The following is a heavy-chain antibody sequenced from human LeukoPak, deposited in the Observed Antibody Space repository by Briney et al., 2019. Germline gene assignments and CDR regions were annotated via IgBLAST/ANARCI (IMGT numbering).Heavy chain of an antibody. V-gene: IGHV3-74*01. CDR2: INSDGSST. CDR3: AKQISSGYYYDLDY. J-gene: IGHJ4*02. CDR1: GFTFSSYW. D-gene: IGHD3-22*01. Sequence: GGSLRLSCAASGFTFSSYWMHWVRQAPGKGLVWVSRINSDGSSTSYADSVKGRFTISRDNAKNTLYLQMNSLRAEDTAVYYCAKQISSGYYYDLDYWGQGTLVTVSS.